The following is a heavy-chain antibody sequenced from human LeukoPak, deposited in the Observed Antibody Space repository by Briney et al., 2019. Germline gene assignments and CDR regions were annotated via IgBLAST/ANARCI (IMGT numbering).Heavy chain of an antibody. Sequence: PSQTLSLTCTVSGGSISSGGYYWSWIRQHPGKGLEWIGYIYYSGSTYYNPSLKSRVTISVDTSKNQFSLKLSSVTAADTAVYYCARVTVYGGSIDYWGQGTLVTVSS. CDR2: IYYSGST. J-gene: IGHJ4*02. CDR3: ARVTVYGGSIDY. V-gene: IGHV4-31*03. CDR1: GGSISSGGYY. D-gene: IGHD4-23*01.